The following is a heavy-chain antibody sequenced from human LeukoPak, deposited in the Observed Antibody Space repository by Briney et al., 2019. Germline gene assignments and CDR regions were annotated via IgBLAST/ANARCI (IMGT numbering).Heavy chain of an antibody. J-gene: IGHJ4*02. Sequence: GGSLRLSCAASGFTFKSYDMHWVRQVAGRGLEWVSGIGTAGDTYYQGSVKGRFTVSRENAKNSLYLQMNSLRVGDTAVYYCARVNMVRGVLLGGYDYWGQGTLVTVSS. CDR2: IGTAGDT. CDR3: ARVNMVRGVLLGGYDY. CDR1: GFTFKSYD. V-gene: IGHV3-13*01. D-gene: IGHD3-10*01.